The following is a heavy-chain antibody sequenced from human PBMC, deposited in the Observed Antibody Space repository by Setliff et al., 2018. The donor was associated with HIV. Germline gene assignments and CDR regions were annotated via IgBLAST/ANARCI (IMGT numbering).Heavy chain of an antibody. Sequence: SETLSLTCTVSGDSISRDFYYWNWIRQPAGKGLEWIGHIYTNGGTHYNPSLKSRVTISMDTSKNQFSLKLSSVTAADTAVYYCARNDAFDIWGQGTLVTVSS. J-gene: IGHJ3*02. CDR1: GDSISRDFYY. CDR2: IYTNGGT. CDR3: ARNDAFDI. V-gene: IGHV4-61*09.